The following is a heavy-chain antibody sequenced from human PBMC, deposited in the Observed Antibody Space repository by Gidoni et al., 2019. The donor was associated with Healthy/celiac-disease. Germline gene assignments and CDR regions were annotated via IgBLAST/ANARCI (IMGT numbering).Heavy chain of an antibody. CDR2: ISGSGGST. D-gene: IGHD3-10*01. J-gene: IGHJ3*02. V-gene: IGHV3-23*01. CDR3: AKSAPGSYDAFDI. Sequence: PGKGLEWVSAISGSGGSTYYADSVKGRFTISRDNSKNTLYLQMNSLRAEDTAVYYCAKSAPGSYDAFDIWGQGTMVTVSS.